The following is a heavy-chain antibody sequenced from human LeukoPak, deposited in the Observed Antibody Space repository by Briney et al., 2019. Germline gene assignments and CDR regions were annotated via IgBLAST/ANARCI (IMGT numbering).Heavy chain of an antibody. J-gene: IGHJ4*02. CDR2: IYYSGST. CDR1: GGSISSSSYY. Sequence: SETLSLTCTVSGGSISSSSYYWGWIRQPPGKGLEWIGSIYYSGSTYYNPSLKSRVTISVDTSKSQFSLKLSSVTAADTAVYYCARQVLEWLYYDYWGQGTLVTVSS. D-gene: IGHD3-3*01. CDR3: ARQVLEWLYYDY. V-gene: IGHV4-39*01.